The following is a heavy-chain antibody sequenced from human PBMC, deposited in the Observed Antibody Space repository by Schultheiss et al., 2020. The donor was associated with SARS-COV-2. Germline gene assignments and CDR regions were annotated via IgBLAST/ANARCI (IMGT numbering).Heavy chain of an antibody. D-gene: IGHD5-18*01. CDR1: GFTFSNFA. Sequence: GGSLRLSCVASGFTFSNFAVHWVRQAPGQGLQWVALISYDGTNEDYADSVKGRFTISIDNSQNTLFLQLNSLRTEDTALYYCVRGGYFRFGYAFDVWGQGTMVTVSS. CDR2: ISYDGTNE. V-gene: IGHV3-30*04. J-gene: IGHJ3*01. CDR3: VRGGYFRFGYAFDV.